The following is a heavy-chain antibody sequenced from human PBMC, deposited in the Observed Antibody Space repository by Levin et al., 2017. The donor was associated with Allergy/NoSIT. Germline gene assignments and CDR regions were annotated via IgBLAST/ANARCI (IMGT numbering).Heavy chain of an antibody. Sequence: SGPTLVKPTQTLTLTCTFSGFSLTTSGMRVSWVRQPPGKALEWLARIDWDDDKFYSTSLKTRLTISKDTSKNQVVLTMTNMDPVDTATYYCARSNFWSGSGYYYGMDGWGQGTTVTVSS. D-gene: IGHD3-3*01. V-gene: IGHV2-70*04. CDR1: GFSLTTSGMR. CDR2: IDWDDDK. J-gene: IGHJ6*02. CDR3: ARSNFWSGSGYYYGMDG.